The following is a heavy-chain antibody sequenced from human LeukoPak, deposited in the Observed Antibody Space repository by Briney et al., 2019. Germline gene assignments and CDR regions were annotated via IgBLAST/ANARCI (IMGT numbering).Heavy chain of an antibody. D-gene: IGHD5-24*01. CDR1: GFTFDDYA. J-gene: IGHJ4*02. CDR2: ISWDGGST. V-gene: IGHV3-43D*03. CDR3: AKGGPGGATIGYYFDY. Sequence: GGSLRLSCAASGFTFDDYAMHWVRQAPGKGLEWVSLISWDGGSTYYADSVKGRFTISRDNSKNSLYLQMNSLRAEDTALYYCAKGGPGGATIGYYFDYWGQGTLVTVSS.